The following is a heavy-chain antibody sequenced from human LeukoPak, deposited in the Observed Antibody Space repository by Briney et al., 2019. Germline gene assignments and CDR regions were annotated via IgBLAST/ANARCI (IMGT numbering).Heavy chain of an antibody. CDR1: GYTLTELS. CDR2: FDPEDGET. Sequence: ASVKVSCKVSGYTLTELSMHWVRQAPGKGLEWMGGFDPEDGETIYAQKFQGRVTMTEDTSTYTAYMELSSLRSEDTAVYYCATDGVYSGYGNWFDPWGQGTLVTVSS. J-gene: IGHJ5*02. V-gene: IGHV1-24*01. D-gene: IGHD5-12*01. CDR3: ATDGVYSGYGNWFDP.